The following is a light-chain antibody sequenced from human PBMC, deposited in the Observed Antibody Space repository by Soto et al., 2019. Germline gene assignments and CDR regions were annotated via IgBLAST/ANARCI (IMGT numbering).Light chain of an antibody. CDR2: AAS. J-gene: IGKJ4*01. V-gene: IGKV1-8*01. Sequence: GARVTITCRASQGISSYLAWYQQKPGKAPKLLIYAASTLQSGVPSRFSGSGSGTDFTLTISCLQSEDFATYYCQQYYSYPLTFGGGTKVDIK. CDR1: QGISSY. CDR3: QQYYSYPLT.